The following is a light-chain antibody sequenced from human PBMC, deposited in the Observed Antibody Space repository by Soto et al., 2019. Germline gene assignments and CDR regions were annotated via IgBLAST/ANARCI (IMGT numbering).Light chain of an antibody. CDR2: AAS. J-gene: IGKJ4*01. V-gene: IGKV1-8*01. Sequence: GARVTITCRASQGISSYLAWYQQKPGKAPKLLIYAASTLQSGVPSRFSGSGSGTDFTLTISCLQSEDFATYYCQQYYSYPLTFGGGTKVDIK. CDR1: QGISSY. CDR3: QQYYSYPLT.